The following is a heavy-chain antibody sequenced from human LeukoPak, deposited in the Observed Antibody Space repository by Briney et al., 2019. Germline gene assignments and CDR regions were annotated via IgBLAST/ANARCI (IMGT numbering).Heavy chain of an antibody. Sequence: SETLSLTCTVSGGSVSSGSYYWSWIRQPPGKGLEWIGYIYYSGSTNYNPSLKGRVTISVDTSKNQFSLKLSSVTAADTAVYYCARSHLWFGELLNYFDYWGQGTLVTVSS. V-gene: IGHV4-61*01. CDR3: ARSHLWFGELLNYFDY. CDR2: IYYSGST. CDR1: GGSVSSGSYY. D-gene: IGHD3-10*01. J-gene: IGHJ4*02.